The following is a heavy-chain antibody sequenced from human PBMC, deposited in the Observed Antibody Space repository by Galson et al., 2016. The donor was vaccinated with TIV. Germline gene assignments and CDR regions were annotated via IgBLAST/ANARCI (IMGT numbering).Heavy chain of an antibody. CDR3: ARPSYGSAYYGLDV. Sequence: SVKVSCKASGYSFLSFDINWVRQAAGQGLEWMGWMNPHSGSTVSAPKFQGRVTMTRNLSISTAYMELSSLTSEDTAIYYCARPSYGSAYYGLDVWGQGTTVTVSS. CDR1: GYSFLSFD. D-gene: IGHD4-17*01. J-gene: IGHJ6*02. V-gene: IGHV1-8*01. CDR2: MNPHSGST.